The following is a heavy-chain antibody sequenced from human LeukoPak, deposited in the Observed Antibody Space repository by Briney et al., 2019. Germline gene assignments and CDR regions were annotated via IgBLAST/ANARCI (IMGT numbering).Heavy chain of an antibody. J-gene: IGHJ5*02. CDR3: ARHTYSSRWGPNWFDP. CDR2: IYPGDSDT. D-gene: IGHD6-13*01. V-gene: IGHV5-51*01. CDR1: GYSFTSYW. Sequence: GESLKISCKGSGYSFTSYWIGWVRQMPGKGLEWMGIIYPGDSDTRYSPSFQGQVTISADKSISTAYLQWSSLKASDTAMYYCARHTYSSRWGPNWFDPWGQGTLVTVSS.